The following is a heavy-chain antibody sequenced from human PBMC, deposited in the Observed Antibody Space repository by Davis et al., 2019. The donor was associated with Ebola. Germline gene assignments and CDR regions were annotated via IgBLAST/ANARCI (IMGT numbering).Heavy chain of an antibody. CDR3: ARDSSGWYGYGMAV. CDR2: LNPNSGDT. CDR1: GFSFPMYD. V-gene: IGHV1-8*01. J-gene: IGHJ6*04. D-gene: IGHD6-19*01. Sequence: AASVKVSCKASGFSFPMYDINWVRQAAGQGLEWMGWLNPNSGDTGYAQKFQGRITMTRDTSISTAYMALSRLRSDDTAVYYCARDSSGWYGYGMAVWGKGTTVTVSS.